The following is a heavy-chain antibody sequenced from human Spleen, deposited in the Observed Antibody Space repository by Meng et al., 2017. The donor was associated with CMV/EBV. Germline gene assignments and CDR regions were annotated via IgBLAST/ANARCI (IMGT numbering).Heavy chain of an antibody. CDR1: GFTFSDYA. Sequence: GESLKISCTASGFTFSDYAITWVRQAPGKGLEWVSGISGSTYYADSVKGRFTIWRDNSKNTLFLQMNSLGAEDTALYYCARDLSVTTWGYYGMDVWGQGTTVTVSS. D-gene: IGHD4-11*01. CDR2: ISGST. V-gene: IGHV3-23*01. CDR3: ARDLSVTTWGYYGMDV. J-gene: IGHJ6*02.